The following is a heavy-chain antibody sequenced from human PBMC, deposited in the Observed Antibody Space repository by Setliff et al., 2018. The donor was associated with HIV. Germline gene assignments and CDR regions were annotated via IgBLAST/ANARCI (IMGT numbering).Heavy chain of an antibody. CDR3: ARRPSPYYYYDSSGYSGGNVDY. J-gene: IGHJ4*02. CDR2: LYYSGSS. D-gene: IGHD3-22*01. Sequence: PSETLSLTCTVSGGSITTSTFCWGWIRQPPGKGLEWIGDLYYSGSSHYNPSLKSRVTISVDTSRNQFSLRLSSVTAADTAVYYCARRPSPYYYYDSSGYSGGNVDYWGQGTLVTVSS. CDR1: GGSITTSTFC. V-gene: IGHV4-39*01.